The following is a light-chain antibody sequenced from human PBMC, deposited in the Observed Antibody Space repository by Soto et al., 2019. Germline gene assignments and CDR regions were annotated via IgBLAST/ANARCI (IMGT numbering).Light chain of an antibody. CDR2: QVT. CDR3: SSYTGSTNYV. CDR1: SSDVGIYNY. J-gene: IGLJ1*01. V-gene: IGLV2-14*01. Sequence: QSVLTQPASVSGSPGQSITISCTGTSSDVGIYNYVSWYQQHPGKAPKLVIYQVTNRPSGVSNRFSGSKSGNTASLTISGLQAEDEADYYCSSYTGSTNYVFGTGTKVTV.